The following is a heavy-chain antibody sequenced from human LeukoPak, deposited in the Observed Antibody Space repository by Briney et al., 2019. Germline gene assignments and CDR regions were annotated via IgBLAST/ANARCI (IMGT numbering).Heavy chain of an antibody. CDR1: GFTFSSYS. V-gene: IGHV3-48*01. J-gene: IGHJ4*02. CDR2: ISSSSSTI. CDR3: ARDPMDGSGSYFDY. D-gene: IGHD3-10*01. Sequence: PGGSLRLSCAASGFTFSSYSMNWVRQAPGKGLEWVSYISSSSSTIYYADSVKGRFTISRDNAKNSLYLQMNSLRAEDTAVYYCARDPMDGSGSYFDYWGQGTLVTVSS.